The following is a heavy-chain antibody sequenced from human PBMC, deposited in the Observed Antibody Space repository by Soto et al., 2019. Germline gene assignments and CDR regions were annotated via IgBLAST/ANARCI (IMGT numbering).Heavy chain of an antibody. D-gene: IGHD2-21*01. J-gene: IGHJ6*02. CDR1: GGTFSSYA. CDR2: IIPIFGTA. Sequence: ASVKVSCKASGGTFSSYAISWVRQAPGQGLEWMGGIIPIFGTANYAQKFQGRVTITADESTSTAYMELGSLRSEDTAVYYCARLDSEPGGYYYYGMDVWGQGTTVTVSS. CDR3: ARLDSEPGGYYYYGMDV. V-gene: IGHV1-69*13.